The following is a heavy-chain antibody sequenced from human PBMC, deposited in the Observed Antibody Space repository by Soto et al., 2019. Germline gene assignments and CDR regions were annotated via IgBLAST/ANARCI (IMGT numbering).Heavy chain of an antibody. CDR3: ARGYCSGGSCYDFDY. V-gene: IGHV1-2*04. J-gene: IGHJ4*02. D-gene: IGHD2-15*01. CDR2: INPNSGGT. CDR1: GYTFTGYY. Sequence: ASVKVSCKASGYTFTGYYMHWVRQAPGQGLEWMGWINPNSGGTNYAQKFQGWVTMTRDTSISTAYMELSRLRSDDTAVYYCARGYCSGGSCYDFDYWGQGTLVTSPQ.